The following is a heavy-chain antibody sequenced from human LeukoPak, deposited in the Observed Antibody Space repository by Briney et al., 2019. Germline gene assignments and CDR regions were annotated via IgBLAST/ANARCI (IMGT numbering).Heavy chain of an antibody. J-gene: IGHJ3*02. Sequence: PSETRSLTCTVSGGSISSSSYYWGWIRQPPGKGLEWIGSIYYSGSTYYNPSLKSRVTISVDTSKNQFSLKLSSVTAADTAVYYCARAKHHHYDPRPSAAFDIWGQGTMVTVSS. CDR1: GGSISSSSYY. D-gene: IGHD3-3*01. CDR2: IYYSGST. V-gene: IGHV4-39*07. CDR3: ARAKHHHYDPRPSAAFDI.